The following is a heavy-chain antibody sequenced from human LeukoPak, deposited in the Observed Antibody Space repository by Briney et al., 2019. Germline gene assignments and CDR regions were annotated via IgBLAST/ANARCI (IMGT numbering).Heavy chain of an antibody. CDR3: AREVLRFLEWLPYPDAFDI. V-gene: IGHV3-9*01. Sequence: GGSLRLSCAASGFTFDDYAMHWVRQAPGKGLEWVSGISWNSGSIGYADSVKGRFTISRDNAKNSLYLQMNSLRAEDTAVYYCAREVLRFLEWLPYPDAFDIWGQGTMVTVSS. CDR1: GFTFDDYA. D-gene: IGHD3-3*01. J-gene: IGHJ3*02. CDR2: ISWNSGSI.